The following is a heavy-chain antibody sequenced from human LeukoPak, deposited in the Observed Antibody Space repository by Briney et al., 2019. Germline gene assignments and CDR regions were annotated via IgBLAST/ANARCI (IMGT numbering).Heavy chain of an antibody. CDR2: MCYTGST. V-gene: IGHV4-39*01. CDR3: ARLSMHTFGGARSGFDY. J-gene: IGHJ4*02. Sequence: PSETLSLTCTVSGGSITSSTYYWGWVRQPPGKGLEWIGHMCYTGSTYHNPSLKSRVTTSVDTSKKQFSLKLTSVTAADTAVYYCARLSMHTFGGARSGFDYWGQGTLVTVSS. CDR1: GGSITSSTYY. D-gene: IGHD3-16*01.